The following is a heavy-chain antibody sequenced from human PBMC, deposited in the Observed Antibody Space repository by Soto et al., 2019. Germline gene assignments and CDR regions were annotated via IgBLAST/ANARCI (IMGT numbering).Heavy chain of an antibody. J-gene: IGHJ4*02. Sequence: GGSLRLSCAASGFTFSSYGMHWVRQAPGKGLEWVAVISCDGSNKYYADSVKGRFPISRDNSKNTLYLQMNSLRAEDTAVYYCAKGFDYYGSGSRTEYLDYWGQGTLVTVSS. CDR1: GFTFSSYG. D-gene: IGHD3-10*01. CDR3: AKGFDYYGSGSRTEYLDY. V-gene: IGHV3-30*18. CDR2: ISCDGSNK.